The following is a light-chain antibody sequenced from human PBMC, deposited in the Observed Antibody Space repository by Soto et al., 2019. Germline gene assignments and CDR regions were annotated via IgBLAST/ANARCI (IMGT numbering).Light chain of an antibody. Sequence: QSALTQPASVSGSPGQSITISCTGTSSDVGGYNYVSWYQQHPGKAPKLMIYEVSNRPSGLSNRFSGSKSGNRASLTISGLQAEDEANYYCSSYTSSSTFYVFGTGTKVTVL. V-gene: IGLV2-14*01. CDR3: SSYTSSSTFYV. J-gene: IGLJ1*01. CDR1: SSDVGGYNY. CDR2: EVS.